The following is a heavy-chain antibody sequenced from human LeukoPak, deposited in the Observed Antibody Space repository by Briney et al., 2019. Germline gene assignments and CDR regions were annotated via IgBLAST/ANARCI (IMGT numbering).Heavy chain of an antibody. CDR1: GYRFTNYG. Sequence: AASVKVSCKTSGYRFTNYGVNWVRQAPGQGVEWMGWTCAYNGDTKYGQKFQGRLTMTTDTSTSTAYMDVRSLRSEDTAVYYCARDLLQWQTNNWLAPWGQGTLVTVSS. D-gene: IGHD6-19*01. J-gene: IGHJ5*02. CDR3: ARDLLQWQTNNWLAP. V-gene: IGHV1-18*01. CDR2: TCAYNGDT.